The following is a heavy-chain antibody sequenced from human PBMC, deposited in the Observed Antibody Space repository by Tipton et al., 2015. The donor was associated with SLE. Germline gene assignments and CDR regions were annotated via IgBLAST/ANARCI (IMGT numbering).Heavy chain of an antibody. CDR1: GFTFSSYS. V-gene: IGHV3-21*03. Sequence: GSLRLSCAASGFTFSSYSMNWVRQAPGKGLEWVSSISSSSSYIYYADSVKGRFTISRDNAKNSLYLQMNSLRAEDTAVYYCARGKWELLAAFDIWGQGTMVTVSS. D-gene: IGHD1-26*01. J-gene: IGHJ3*02. CDR3: ARGKWELLAAFDI. CDR2: ISSSSSYI.